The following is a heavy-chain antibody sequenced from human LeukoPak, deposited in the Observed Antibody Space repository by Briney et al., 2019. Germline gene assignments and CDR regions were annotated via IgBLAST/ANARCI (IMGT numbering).Heavy chain of an antibody. CDR1: GFTFSGSA. CDR3: ARDELVCSGGSCYSSKDYYYYGMDV. CDR2: IKQDGSEK. Sequence: GGSLRLSCAASGFTFSGSAMPWVRQAPGKGLEWVANIKQDGSEKYYVDSVKGRFTISRDNAKNSLYLQMNSLRAEDTAVYYCARDELVCSGGSCYSSKDYYYYGMDVWGQGTTVTVSS. D-gene: IGHD2-15*01. V-gene: IGHV3-7*01. J-gene: IGHJ6*02.